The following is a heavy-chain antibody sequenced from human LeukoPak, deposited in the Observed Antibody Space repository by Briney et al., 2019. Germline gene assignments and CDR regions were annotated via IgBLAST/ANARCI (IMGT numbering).Heavy chain of an antibody. CDR2: IYSGDNT. J-gene: IGHJ4*02. Sequence: PGGSLRLSCAASGFTVSSNYMSWVRQAPGKGLEWVSVIYSGDNTYYADSVKGRFNISRDNSKNTLYLQMNSLRAEDTAVYYCARVVSSGWYYFDFWGQGTLVTVSS. V-gene: IGHV3-53*01. D-gene: IGHD6-19*01. CDR3: ARVVSSGWYYFDF. CDR1: GFTVSSNY.